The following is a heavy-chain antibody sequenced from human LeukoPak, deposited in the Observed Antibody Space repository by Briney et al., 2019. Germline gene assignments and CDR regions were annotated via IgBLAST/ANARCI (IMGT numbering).Heavy chain of an antibody. CDR2: INPNSGGT. Sequence: ASVTVSFKASGYTFTGYYMHWVRQAPGQGLEWMGWINPNSGGTNYAQKFQGRVNMTREASISTAYMELSRLRSDDTAVYYCAREGYYDSSGFRYFFDYWGQGTLVTVSS. CDR1: GYTFTGYY. J-gene: IGHJ4*02. CDR3: AREGYYDSSGFRYFFDY. D-gene: IGHD3-22*01. V-gene: IGHV1-2*02.